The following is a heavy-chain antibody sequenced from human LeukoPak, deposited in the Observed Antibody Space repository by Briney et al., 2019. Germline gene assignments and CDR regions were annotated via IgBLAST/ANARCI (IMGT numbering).Heavy chain of an antibody. CDR3: ARDSVIRGVIRESGSAFDI. CDR1: GFTFSAYE. CDR2: ISGSGSTI. V-gene: IGHV3-48*03. Sequence: PGGSLRLSCAASGFTFSAYEMNWVRQAPGEGREWGSYISGSGSTIYYADSVKGRFTISRDNAKNSLYLQMNSLRAEDTAVYYCARDSVIRGVIRESGSAFDIWGQGTMVTVSS. J-gene: IGHJ3*02. D-gene: IGHD3-10*01.